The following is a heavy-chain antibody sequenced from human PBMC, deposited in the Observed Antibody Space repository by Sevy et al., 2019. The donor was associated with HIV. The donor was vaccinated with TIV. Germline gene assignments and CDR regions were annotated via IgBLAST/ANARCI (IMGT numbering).Heavy chain of an antibody. J-gene: IGHJ6*02. CDR2: ISTRSSAI. CDR1: GFTFSSFS. V-gene: IGHV3-48*01. Sequence: GGSLRLSCAASGFTFSSFSMNWVRQAPGKGPEWISYISTRSSAINYAGSMKGRSTISRDNSKNSLYLQMNSLRAEDTAVYYCARESASGTPGGVYYYYYNMDVWGQGTTVTVSS. CDR3: ARESASGTPGGVYYYYYNMDV. D-gene: IGHD6-13*01.